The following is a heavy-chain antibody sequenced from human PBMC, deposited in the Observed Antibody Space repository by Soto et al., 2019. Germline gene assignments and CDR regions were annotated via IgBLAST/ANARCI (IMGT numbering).Heavy chain of an antibody. CDR3: ARQSGRRVFSSSWYLITSPYY. J-gene: IGHJ4*02. CDR1: GYSFTSYW. D-gene: IGHD6-13*01. CDR2: IYPGDSDT. Sequence: PGESLKISCKGSGYSFTSYWIGWVRQMPGKGLEWMGIIYPGDSDTRYSPSFQGQVTISADKSISTAYLQWSSLKASDTAMYYCARQSGRRVFSSSWYLITSPYYWGQGTLVTVSS. V-gene: IGHV5-51*01.